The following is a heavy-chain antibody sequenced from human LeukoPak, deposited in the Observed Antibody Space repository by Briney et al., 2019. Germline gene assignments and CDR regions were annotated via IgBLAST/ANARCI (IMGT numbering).Heavy chain of an antibody. D-gene: IGHD2-8*01. Sequence: GGSLRLSCAASGFTFSSYAMSWVREAPGQGLEWGSVISDSGDYTSYADSVRGRFTISRDNSRNTLYLQMISLRPEDTAVYYCAKDTSIGKYCTNGVCSPFDYWGQGTLVTVSS. CDR2: ISDSGDYT. CDR3: AKDTSIGKYCTNGVCSPFDY. V-gene: IGHV3-23*01. J-gene: IGHJ4*02. CDR1: GFTFSSYA.